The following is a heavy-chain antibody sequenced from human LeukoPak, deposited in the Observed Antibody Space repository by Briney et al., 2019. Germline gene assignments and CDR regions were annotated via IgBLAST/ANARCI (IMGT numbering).Heavy chain of an antibody. V-gene: IGHV1-69*13. D-gene: IGHD6-13*01. Sequence: GASVKVSCKASGGTFSSYAISWVRQAPGQGLEWMGGIIPIFGTANYAQKFQGRVTITADESTSTAYMELSSLRSEDTAVYCCARGAEITAAAGSWFDPWGQGTLVTVSS. CDR1: GGTFSSYA. CDR2: IIPIFGTA. CDR3: ARGAEITAAAGSWFDP. J-gene: IGHJ5*02.